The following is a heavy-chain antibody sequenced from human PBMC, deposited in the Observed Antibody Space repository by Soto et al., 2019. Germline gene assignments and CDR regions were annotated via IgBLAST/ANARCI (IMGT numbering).Heavy chain of an antibody. CDR1: GFTVSSNY. CDR2: IYSGGST. J-gene: IGHJ4*02. CDR3: ARLGCRGGSCPRGFDY. Sequence: EVQLVESGGGLIQPGGSMRLSCAASGFTVSSNYMSWVRQAPGKGLEWVSVIYSGGSTYYADSVKGRFTISRDNSKNTLYLQMNSLRAEDTAVYSCARLGCRGGSCPRGFDYWGQGTLVTVSS. D-gene: IGHD2-15*01. V-gene: IGHV3-53*01.